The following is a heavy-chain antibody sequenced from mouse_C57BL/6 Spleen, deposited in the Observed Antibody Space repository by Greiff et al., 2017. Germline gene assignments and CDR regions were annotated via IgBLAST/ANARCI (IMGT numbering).Heavy chain of an antibody. J-gene: IGHJ2*01. V-gene: IGHV1-26*01. CDR1: GYTFTDYY. D-gene: IGHD2-4*01. CDR3: ARGLRRKGDY. Sequence: EVQLQQSGPELVKPGASVKISCKASGYTFTDYYMNWVKQSHGKSLEWIGDINPNNGGTSYNQKFKGKATLTVDKSSSTAYMELRSLTSEDSAVYYCARGLRRKGDYWGQGTTLTVSS. CDR2: INPNNGGT.